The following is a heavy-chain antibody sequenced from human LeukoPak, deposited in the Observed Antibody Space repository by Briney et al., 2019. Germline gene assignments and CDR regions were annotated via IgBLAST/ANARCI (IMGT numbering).Heavy chain of an antibody. J-gene: IGHJ4*02. CDR2: IRYDGSNK. CDR1: GFTFSSYG. CDR3: TGNYYGSGSYADFDY. V-gene: IGHV3-30*02. Sequence: TGGSLRLSCATSGFTFSSYGMHWVRQAPGKGLEYVAFIRYDGSNKYYADSVKGRFTISRDNAKNSLYLQMDSLKTEDTAVYYCTGNYYGSGSYADFDYWGQGTLVTVSS. D-gene: IGHD3-10*01.